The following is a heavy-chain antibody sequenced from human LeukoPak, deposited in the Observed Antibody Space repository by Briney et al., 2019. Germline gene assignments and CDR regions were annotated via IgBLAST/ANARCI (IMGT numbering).Heavy chain of an antibody. CDR1: GFTFDDYA. CDR3: AKSGSVAADYYYYYYMDV. D-gene: IGHD3-10*01. Sequence: GGSLRLSCAASGFTFDDYAMHWVRQAPGKGLEWVSLISGDGGSTYYADSVKGRFTISRDNSKNSLYLQVNSLRTEDTALYYCAKSGSVAADYYYYYYMDVWGKGTTVTVSS. CDR2: ISGDGGST. V-gene: IGHV3-43*02. J-gene: IGHJ6*03.